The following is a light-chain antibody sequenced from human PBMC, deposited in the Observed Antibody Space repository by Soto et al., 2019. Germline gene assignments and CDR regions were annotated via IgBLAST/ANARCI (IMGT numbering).Light chain of an antibody. CDR3: SSCRSSSTLYV. V-gene: IGLV2-14*01. CDR1: SSDVGGYNY. CDR2: DVN. J-gene: IGLJ1*01. Sequence: QSVLTQPASVSGSPGQSITISCTGTSSDVGGYNYVSWYQQHPGKAPKLMIYDVNNRPSGVSNRFSGSKSGDTASLTISGLQAEDEADYYCSSCRSSSTLYVFGTGTKVTVL.